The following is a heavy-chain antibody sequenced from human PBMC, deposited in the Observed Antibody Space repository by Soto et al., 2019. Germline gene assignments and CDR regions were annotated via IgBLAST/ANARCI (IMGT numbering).Heavy chain of an antibody. D-gene: IGHD3-22*01. J-gene: IGHJ4*02. V-gene: IGHV3-48*03. CDR2: ISYSGSTI. CDR3: ARQSGYYSGFDY. Sequence: PGGSLRLSCAASGFTFSDYEMNWVRQAPGKGLEWLSYISYSGSTIYYADSVRGRFTISRDNAENSLYLQMNSLRAEDTAVYYCARQSGYYSGFDYWGQGTLVTVSS. CDR1: GFTFSDYE.